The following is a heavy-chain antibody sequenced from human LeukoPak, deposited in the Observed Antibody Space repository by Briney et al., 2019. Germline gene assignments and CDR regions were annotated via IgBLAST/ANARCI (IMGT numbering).Heavy chain of an antibody. CDR2: ISSSSSYI. Sequence: NPGGSLRLSCAASGFTFSSYSMNWVRQAPGKGLEWVSSISSSSSYIYYADSVKGRFTISRDNAKNSLYLQMNSLRAEDTAAYYCARDRYSGVFDFDYWGQGTLVTVSS. CDR1: GFTFSSYS. CDR3: ARDRYSGVFDFDY. V-gene: IGHV3-21*01. J-gene: IGHJ4*02. D-gene: IGHD3-16*02.